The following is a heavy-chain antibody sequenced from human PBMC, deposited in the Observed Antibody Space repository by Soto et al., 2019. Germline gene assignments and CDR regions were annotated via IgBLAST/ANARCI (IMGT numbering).Heavy chain of an antibody. V-gene: IGHV3-30*18. D-gene: IGHD2-2*01. CDR3: AKDVAAATMAYYYYGMDV. J-gene: IGHJ6*02. Sequence: PGGSLRLSCAASGFTFSSYGMHWVRQAPGKGLEWVAVISYDGSNKYYADSVKGQFTISRDNTKKTLYLQMNNLKDEEKTVKYSAKDVAAATMAYYYYGMDVWGQGTTVSVSS. CDR2: ISYDGSNK. CDR1: GFTFSSYG.